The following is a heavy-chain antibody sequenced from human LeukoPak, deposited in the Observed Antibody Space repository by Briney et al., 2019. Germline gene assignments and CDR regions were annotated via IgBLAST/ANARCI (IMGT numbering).Heavy chain of an antibody. Sequence: GALRLSCTVSWFTVSSNSMSWVRQAPGKGLEWVSFIYSGSTHYSDSVKGRFTISRDNSKNTLYLQMNSLRAEDTAVYYCARRAGAYSHPYDYWGQGTLVTVSS. J-gene: IGHJ4*02. D-gene: IGHD4/OR15-4a*01. CDR1: WFTVSSNS. CDR3: ARRAGAYSHPYDY. CDR2: IYSGST. V-gene: IGHV3-53*01.